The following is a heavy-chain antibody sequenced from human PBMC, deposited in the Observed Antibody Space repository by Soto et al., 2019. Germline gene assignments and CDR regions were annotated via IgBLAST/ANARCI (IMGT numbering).Heavy chain of an antibody. CDR3: ARDDPRSGYYSIDY. J-gene: IGHJ4*02. D-gene: IGHD3-22*01. Sequence: SLRLSCAASGFTVSSNYMSWVRQAPGKGLEWVSVIYSGGSTYYADSVKGRFTISRDNSKNTLYLQMNSLRAEDTAVYYCARDDPRSGYYSIDYWGQGTLVTVSS. CDR1: GFTVSSNY. V-gene: IGHV3-53*01. CDR2: IYSGGST.